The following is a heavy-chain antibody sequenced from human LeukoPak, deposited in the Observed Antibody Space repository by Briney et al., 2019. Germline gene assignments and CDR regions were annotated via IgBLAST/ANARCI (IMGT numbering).Heavy chain of an antibody. V-gene: IGHV1-18*04. Sequence: ASVKVSCKASGYTFTSYAISWVRQAPGQGLEWMGWISVYNGNTIYAQKLQGRVTMTTDTSTSTAYMDLRSLRSDDTAVYYCARVRGYSGYEDHWGQEPWSPSPQ. CDR2: ISVYNGNT. D-gene: IGHD5-12*01. CDR3: ARVRGYSGYEDH. CDR1: GYTFTSYA. J-gene: IGHJ4*01.